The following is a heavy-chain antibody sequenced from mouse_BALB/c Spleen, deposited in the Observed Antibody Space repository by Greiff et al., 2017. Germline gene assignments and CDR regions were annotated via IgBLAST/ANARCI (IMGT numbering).Heavy chain of an antibody. CDR3: ARGYDYETY. CDR2: INSNGGST. V-gene: IGHV5-6-3*01. CDR1: GFTFSSYG. J-gene: IGHJ3*01. D-gene: IGHD2-4*01. Sequence: EVQVVESGGGLVQPGGSLKLSCAASGFTFSSYGMSWVRQTPDKRLELVATINSNGGSTYYPDSVKGRFTISRDNAKNTLYLQMSSLKSEDTAMYYCARGYDYETYWGQGTLVTVSA.